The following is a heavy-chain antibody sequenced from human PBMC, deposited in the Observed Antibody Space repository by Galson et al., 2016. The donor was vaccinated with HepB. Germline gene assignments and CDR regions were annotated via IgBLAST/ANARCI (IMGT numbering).Heavy chain of an antibody. CDR1: GFTFSNSW. CDR3: AKDSSSAL. V-gene: IGHV3-7*01. D-gene: IGHD6-6*01. Sequence: SLRLSCAASGFTFSNSWKSWVRQAPGKGLEWVANIKPDGREKYYVDSVKGRFTISRDNVKNSLFLQMNSLRAEDTAVYYCAKDSSSALWGRGSLVTVSS. CDR2: IKPDGREK. J-gene: IGHJ2*01.